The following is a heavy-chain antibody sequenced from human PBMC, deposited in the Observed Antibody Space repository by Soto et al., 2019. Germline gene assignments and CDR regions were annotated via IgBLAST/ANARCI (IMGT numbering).Heavy chain of an antibody. Sequence: GGSLRLSCTASGFTFSSHAMSWVRQAPGKGLEWVSVVTSSGDNTYYADSGKGRFTISRDNSKSTLWLQMNSLRADDTAVYYCAKKYYYTSGSYPGPGAFDYWGQGALVTVSS. CDR1: GFTFSSHA. CDR2: VTSSGDNT. V-gene: IGHV3-23*01. J-gene: IGHJ4*02. D-gene: IGHD3-10*01. CDR3: AKKYYYTSGSYPGPGAFDY.